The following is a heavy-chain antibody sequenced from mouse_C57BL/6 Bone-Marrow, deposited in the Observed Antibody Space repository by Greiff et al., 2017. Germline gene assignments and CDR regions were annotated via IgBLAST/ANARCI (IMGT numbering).Heavy chain of an antibody. Sequence: EVQGVESGGGLVQPGGSLKLSCAASGFTFSDYYMYWVRQTPEKRLEWVAYISNGGGSTYYPDTLKGRFTISRDNAKNTLYLQMSRLKSEDTAMYYCARRVYGEGFAYWGQGTLVTVSA. J-gene: IGHJ3*01. D-gene: IGHD1-2*01. CDR1: GFTFSDYY. CDR2: ISNGGGST. V-gene: IGHV5-12*01. CDR3: ARRVYGEGFAY.